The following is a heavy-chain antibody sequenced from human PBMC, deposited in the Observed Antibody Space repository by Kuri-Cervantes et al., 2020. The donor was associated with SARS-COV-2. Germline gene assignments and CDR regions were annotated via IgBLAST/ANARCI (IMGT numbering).Heavy chain of an antibody. Sequence: SETLSLTCAVYGGSFSGYYWTWIRQPPGKGLEWIGEINHSGSTNYNPSLKSRVTISVDTSKNQISLKLSSVTAADTAVYYSARRLWSGYSFRYYHYMDVWAKGPRSPSP. J-gene: IGHJ6*03. D-gene: IGHD3-3*01. V-gene: IGHV4-34*01. CDR3: ARRLWSGYSFRYYHYMDV. CDR2: INHSGST. CDR1: GGSFSGYY.